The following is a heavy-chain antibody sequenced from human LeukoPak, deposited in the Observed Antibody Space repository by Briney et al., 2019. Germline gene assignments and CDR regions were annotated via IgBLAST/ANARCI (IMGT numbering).Heavy chain of an antibody. D-gene: IGHD1-1*01. Sequence: GGSLRLSCTASGFTFGDYAMSWVRQAPGKGLEWVGFIRSKAYGGTTEYAASVKGRFTISRDDSKSIAYLQMNSLKTEDTAVYYCTRAVLGYYYMDVWGKGTTVTVSS. J-gene: IGHJ6*03. CDR1: GFTFGDYA. CDR3: TRAVLGYYYMDV. V-gene: IGHV3-49*04. CDR2: IRSKAYGGTT.